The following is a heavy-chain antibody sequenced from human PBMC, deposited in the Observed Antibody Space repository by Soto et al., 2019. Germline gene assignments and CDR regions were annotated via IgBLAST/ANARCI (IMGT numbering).Heavy chain of an antibody. CDR3: ESRKLDYSGGSSEDN. CDR2: ISSSSSYT. V-gene: IGHV3-11*06. J-gene: IGHJ4*03. D-gene: IGHD6-19*01. Sequence: VYTCGDFYTRCGHQSPGKGLEWVSYISSSSSYTNYADSVKGRFTISRDNAKNSLYLQMNSLRAEDTAVYDWESRKLDYSGGSSEDNCGHRTLVPDSS. CDR1: VYTCGDFY.